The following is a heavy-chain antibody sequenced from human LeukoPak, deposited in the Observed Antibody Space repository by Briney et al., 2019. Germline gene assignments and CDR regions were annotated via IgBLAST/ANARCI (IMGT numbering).Heavy chain of an antibody. Sequence: GGSLRLSCAASGFTFSSYAMSWVRQAPGKGLEWVSAISGSGGSTYYADSVKGRFTISRDNSKNTLYLQMNSLRAEDTAVYYCAKFLYEGIVGATAEIDYWGQGTLVTVSS. V-gene: IGHV3-23*01. CDR1: GFTFSSYA. J-gene: IGHJ4*02. CDR2: ISGSGGST. CDR3: AKFLYEGIVGATAEIDY. D-gene: IGHD1-26*01.